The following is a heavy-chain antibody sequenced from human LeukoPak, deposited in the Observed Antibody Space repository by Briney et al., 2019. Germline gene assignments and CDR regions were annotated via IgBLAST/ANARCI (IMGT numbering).Heavy chain of an antibody. J-gene: IGHJ4*02. D-gene: IGHD5-18*01. Sequence: PSETLYLTCAVYGGSFSGYYWSWIRQPPGKGLEWIGEINHSGSTNYNPSLKSRVTISVDTSKNQFSLKLSSVTAADTAVYYCARKGRQLWLSFDYWGQGTLVTVSS. CDR2: INHSGST. CDR3: ARKGRQLWLSFDY. V-gene: IGHV4-34*01. CDR1: GGSFSGYY.